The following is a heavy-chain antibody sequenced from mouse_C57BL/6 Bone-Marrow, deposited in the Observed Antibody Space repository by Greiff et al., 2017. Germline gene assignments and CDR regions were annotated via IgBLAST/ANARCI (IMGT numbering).Heavy chain of an antibody. CDR3: ARHSVPYWYFDV. V-gene: IGHV5-12*01. CDR2: ISNGGGST. D-gene: IGHD1-1*01. J-gene: IGHJ1*03. Sequence: DVMLVESGGGLVQPGGSLKLSCAASGFTFSDYYMYWVRQTPEKRLEWVAYISNGGGSTYYPDTVKGRFTISRDNAKNTLYLQMSRLKSEDTAMYYCARHSVPYWYFDVWGTGTTVTVSS. CDR1: GFTFSDYY.